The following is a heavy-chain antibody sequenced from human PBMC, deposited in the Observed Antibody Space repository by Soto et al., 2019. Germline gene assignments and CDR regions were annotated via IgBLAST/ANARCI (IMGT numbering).Heavy chain of an antibody. D-gene: IGHD1-26*01. J-gene: IGHJ4*02. Sequence: GGCLVVHYAASGLRSSTYGMHWVRQAPGKGLEWVAFISNDGSNKYYADSVKGRFTISRDNSKNTLYLQMNSLRAEDTAVYYCAKGVGNYWACDYWDQGTVVPV. CDR3: AKGVGNYWACDY. CDR1: GLRSSTYG. CDR2: ISNDGSNK. V-gene: IGHV3-30*18.